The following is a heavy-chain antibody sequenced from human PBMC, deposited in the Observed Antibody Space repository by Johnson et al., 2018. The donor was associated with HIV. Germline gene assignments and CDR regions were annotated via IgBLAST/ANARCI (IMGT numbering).Heavy chain of an antibody. CDR1: GFTFSSYA. CDR2: ISYDGSNK. CDR3: AREREGAFDI. V-gene: IGHV3-30-3*01. J-gene: IGHJ3*02. Sequence: QVQLVESGGGVVQSGRSLRLSCAASGFTFSSYAMHWVRQAPGKGLEWVAVISYDGSNKYYADSVKGRFTISRDNSKNTLYLQMNSLRAEDTAVYYCAREREGAFDIWGQGTMVTVSS.